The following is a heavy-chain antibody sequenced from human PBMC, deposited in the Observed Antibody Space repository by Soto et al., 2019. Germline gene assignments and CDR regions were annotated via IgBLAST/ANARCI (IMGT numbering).Heavy chain of an antibody. CDR2: IYYSWST. J-gene: IGHJ5*02. D-gene: IGHD4-4*01. CDR1: AGSISSGGYY. CDR3: ARAFPVTTVTENWFDP. V-gene: IGHV4-31*03. Sequence: PSETLSLTCTVSAGSISSGGYYWSWIRQHPGKGLEWIGYIYYSWSTYYNPSLKSRVTISVDTSKKQFSLKLSSVTAADTAVYYCARAFPVTTVTENWFDPWGQGTLVTVSS.